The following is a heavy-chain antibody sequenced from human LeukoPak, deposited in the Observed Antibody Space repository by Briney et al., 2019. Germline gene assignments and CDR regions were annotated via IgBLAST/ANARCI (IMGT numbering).Heavy chain of an antibody. D-gene: IGHD3-10*01. Sequence: GGSLRLSCADSGFTFSSYWMSWSRQAPGKGLEWVANIKQDGSETHYVDSVKGRFTISRDNAKNSLYLQMNSLRAEDTAVYYCARDPAKITMVRGANRYFQHWGQGTLVTVSS. CDR1: GFTFSSYW. V-gene: IGHV3-7*01. CDR3: ARDPAKITMVRGANRYFQH. J-gene: IGHJ1*01. CDR2: IKQDGSET.